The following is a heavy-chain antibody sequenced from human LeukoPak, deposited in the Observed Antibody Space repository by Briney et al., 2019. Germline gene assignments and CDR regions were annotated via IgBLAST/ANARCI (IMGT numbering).Heavy chain of an antibody. CDR1: GASISSSSYY. CDR3: ASCDFWSGYYLDY. CDR2: IYYSGNT. D-gene: IGHD3-3*01. Sequence: SETLSLTCTVSGASISSSSYYWGWIRQPPGKGLEWIGSIYYSGNTYYNPSLKSRVTISVDTSKNQFSLKLTSVTAADTAVYYCASCDFWSGYYLDYWGQGALVTVSS. V-gene: IGHV4-39*01. J-gene: IGHJ4*02.